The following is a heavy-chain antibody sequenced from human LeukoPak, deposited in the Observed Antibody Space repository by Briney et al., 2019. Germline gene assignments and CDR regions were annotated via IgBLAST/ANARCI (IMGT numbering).Heavy chain of an antibody. CDR3: VREVPGIMVAFDL. Sequence: PGGSLTLSCAASGFTFTVYWMSWVRQAPGKGLEWLANINKEGSDQYYVDSVKGRFTISRDNAQNSIYLQVNSLRADDTAVYYCVREVPGIMVAFDLWGQGTRLSASS. CDR2: INKEGSDQ. J-gene: IGHJ3*01. V-gene: IGHV3-7*04. D-gene: IGHD2-2*01. CDR1: GFTFTVYW.